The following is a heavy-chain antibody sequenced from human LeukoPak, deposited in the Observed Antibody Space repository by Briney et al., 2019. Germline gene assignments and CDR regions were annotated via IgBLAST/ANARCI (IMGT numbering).Heavy chain of an antibody. J-gene: IGHJ4*02. V-gene: IGHV1-8*01. D-gene: IGHD5-18*01. CDR3: ARATRGYSYGWTDY. CDR2: MNPNSGNT. CDR1: GYSFTSYD. Sequence: GASVKVSCKASGYSFTSYDINWVRQATGQGLEWMGWMNPNSGNTGYAQKFQGRVTMTRSTSISTAYMELSSLRSEDTAVYYCARATRGYSYGWTDYWGQGTLVTVSS.